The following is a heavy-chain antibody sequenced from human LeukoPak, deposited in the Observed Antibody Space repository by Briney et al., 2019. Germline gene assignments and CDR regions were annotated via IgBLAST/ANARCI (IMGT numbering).Heavy chain of an antibody. J-gene: IGHJ4*02. CDR3: ARGLSDHGVVITK. V-gene: IGHV4-34*01. D-gene: IGHD3-22*01. CDR1: GGSFSGYY. Sequence: SETLSLTCAVYGGSFSGYYWSWIRQPPGKGLEWIGEINHSGSTNYNPSLKSRVTISVDTSKNQFSLKLSSVTAADTAVYYCARGLSDHGVVITKWGQGTLVTVSS. CDR2: INHSGST.